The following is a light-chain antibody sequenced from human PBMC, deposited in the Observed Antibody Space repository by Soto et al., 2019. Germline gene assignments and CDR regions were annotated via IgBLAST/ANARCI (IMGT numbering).Light chain of an antibody. Sequence: DIVMTQSPDPLAVSLGERATINCKSSQSVLSTSKNKNFLAWYQQKPGQPPRLLIYWASTRESGVPDRFSGGGSGTDFTLTISSLQAEDGAVYYCQQYYTSWWTFGQGTKVEIK. CDR1: QSVLSTSKNKNF. V-gene: IGKV4-1*01. CDR3: QQYYTSWWT. J-gene: IGKJ1*01. CDR2: WAS.